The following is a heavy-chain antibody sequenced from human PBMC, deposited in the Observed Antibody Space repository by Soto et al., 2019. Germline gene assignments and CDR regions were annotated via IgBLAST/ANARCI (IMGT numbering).Heavy chain of an antibody. V-gene: IGHV3-21*01. Sequence: GGSLRLSCSASGFTFSYYSMTWVRQSPGRGLEWVSSISSSTTYISYADSVRGRFTISRDNAKNSLYLQMSSLRADDTAVYYCARDPVGVDSTFFFDSWGQGTLVTVSS. CDR3: ARDPVGVDSTFFFDS. CDR2: ISSSTTYI. CDR1: GFTFSYYS. J-gene: IGHJ4*02. D-gene: IGHD2-21*01.